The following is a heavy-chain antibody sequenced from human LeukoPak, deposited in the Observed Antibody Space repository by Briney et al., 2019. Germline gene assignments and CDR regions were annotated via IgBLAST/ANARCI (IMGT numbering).Heavy chain of an antibody. CDR2: IIPIFGTT. Sequence: SVKVSCKASGASFSTYAVSWVRQVPGQGLEWMGRIIPIFGTTKYAQKFQGRVTITTGESTTTGYMELSSLESEDTAVYYCARGRNIAAPGGGDLDYWGQGTLVTVSS. CDR1: GASFSTYA. J-gene: IGHJ4*02. V-gene: IGHV1-69*05. D-gene: IGHD5-12*01. CDR3: ARGRNIAAPGGGDLDY.